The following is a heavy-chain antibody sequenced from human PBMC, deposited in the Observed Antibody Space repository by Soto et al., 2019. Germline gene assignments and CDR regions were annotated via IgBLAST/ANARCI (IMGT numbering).Heavy chain of an antibody. J-gene: IGHJ4*02. CDR3: ARDGGDSYKNDFDY. CDR2: NSDYNGKT. D-gene: IGHD2-21*01. V-gene: IGHV1-18*01. Sequence: ASVKVSCKASGYTFTSYGISWVRQAPGQGLEWMGRNSDYNGKTNYAQKLQGRVTLTTDTSTSTAYMELRSLRSDDTAVYYCARDGGDSYKNDFDYWGQGTLVTVSS. CDR1: GYTFTSYG.